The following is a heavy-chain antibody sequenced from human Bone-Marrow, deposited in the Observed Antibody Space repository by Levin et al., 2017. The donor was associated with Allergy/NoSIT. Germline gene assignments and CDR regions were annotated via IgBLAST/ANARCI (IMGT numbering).Heavy chain of an antibody. Sequence: SAKVSCKASGGSFSSYPINWVRQAPGQGLEWMGRIIPMPGITNYTQNFQERVIITADRTTSTAYMVLSSLRSEDTAVYYCAIAFYYGSSGNYRSAFDLWGQGTRVTVSS. CDR1: GGSFSSYP. V-gene: IGHV1-69*04. CDR3: AIAFYYGSSGNYRSAFDL. CDR2: IIPMPGIT. J-gene: IGHJ3*01. D-gene: IGHD3-22*01.